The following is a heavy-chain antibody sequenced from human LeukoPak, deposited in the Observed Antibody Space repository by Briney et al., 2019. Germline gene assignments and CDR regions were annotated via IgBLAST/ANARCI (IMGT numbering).Heavy chain of an antibody. CDR1: GFTFSSYG. Sequence: GGSLRLSCAASGFTFSSYGMHWVRQAPGKGLEWVALIWYDGSDKYYADSVKGRFTISRDNSKNTLHLQMNSLRAEDTAVYYCARGRVVIPEGPDYWGQGTLVTVSS. CDR3: ARGRVVIPEGPDY. CDR2: IWYDGSDK. V-gene: IGHV3-33*01. J-gene: IGHJ4*02. D-gene: IGHD3-10*01.